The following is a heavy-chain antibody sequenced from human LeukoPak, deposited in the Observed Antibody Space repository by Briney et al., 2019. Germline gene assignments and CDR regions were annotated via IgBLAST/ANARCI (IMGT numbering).Heavy chain of an antibody. J-gene: IGHJ5*02. CDR2: ISGSGGST. Sequence: GGSLRLSCAASGFTFSSYAMSWVRQAPGKGLEWVSAISGSGGSTYYADSVKGRFTISRDNSKNTLYLQMNSLRAEDTAVYYCARDSSSWYPNWFDPWGQGTLVTVSP. D-gene: IGHD6-13*01. CDR3: ARDSSSWYPNWFDP. CDR1: GFTFSSYA. V-gene: IGHV3-23*01.